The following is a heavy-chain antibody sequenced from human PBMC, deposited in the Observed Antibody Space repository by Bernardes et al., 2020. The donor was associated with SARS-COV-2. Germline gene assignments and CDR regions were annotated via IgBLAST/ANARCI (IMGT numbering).Heavy chain of an antibody. V-gene: IGHV3-64*02. CDR3: ARADFSGWDPDYGLDV. Sequence: VGSLILSCIASGFTFNSHAMHWVRQAPGKGLKYVAGISSGGVSTTYADSVKGRVTISRDNFKNTLYLQMGSLRPEDTAVYYCARADFSGWDPDYGLDVWGQGTTVTVSS. D-gene: IGHD6-19*01. CDR2: ISSGGVST. CDR1: GFTFNSHA. J-gene: IGHJ6*02.